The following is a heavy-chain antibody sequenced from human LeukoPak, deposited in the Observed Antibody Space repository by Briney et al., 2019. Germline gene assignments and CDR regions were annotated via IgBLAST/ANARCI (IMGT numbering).Heavy chain of an antibody. V-gene: IGHV4-4*07. CDR3: ATSFGDYGVFDY. D-gene: IGHD4-17*01. Sequence: SETLSLTCTVSGASISTYYWSWVRQPAGKGLEWIGRIFTGGSTIQNPSLKSRVTMSQDTYRNEFSLLLNSVTAADTAVYYCATSFGDYGVFDYWGQGILVTVSS. J-gene: IGHJ4*02. CDR1: GASISTYY. CDR2: IFTGGST.